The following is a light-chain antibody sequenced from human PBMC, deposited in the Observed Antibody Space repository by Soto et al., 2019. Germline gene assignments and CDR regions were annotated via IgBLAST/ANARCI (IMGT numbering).Light chain of an antibody. J-gene: IGKJ2*01. CDR2: GAS. Sequence: DFRLTQSPSSLSASVGDRVTITCRASHSISSFLNWYQQKPGKAPRLLIYGASSLQRGVPSRFSGSGSGTEFTLTISSLQPEDFATYYCQQLSNSLMSTFGQGTHLEIK. CDR3: QQLSNSLMST. V-gene: IGKV1-39*01. CDR1: HSISSF.